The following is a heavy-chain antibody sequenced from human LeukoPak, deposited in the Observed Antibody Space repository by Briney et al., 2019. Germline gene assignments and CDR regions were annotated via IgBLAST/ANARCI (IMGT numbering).Heavy chain of an antibody. CDR2: ISSSSDYI. J-gene: IGHJ6*02. D-gene: IGHD4-11*01. CDR3: ARDIFYSNGYYGMDV. CDR1: GFTFSSYL. V-gene: IGHV3-21*01. Sequence: GGSLRLSCAASGFTFSSYLMNWVRQAPGKGLEWVSSISSSSDYIYYGRFTISRDNAKNSLYLQMNSLRAEDTAVYYCARDIFYSNGYYGMDVWGQGTTVTVSS.